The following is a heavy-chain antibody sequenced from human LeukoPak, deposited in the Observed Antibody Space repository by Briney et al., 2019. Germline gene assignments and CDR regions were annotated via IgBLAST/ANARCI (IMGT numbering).Heavy chain of an antibody. Sequence: GASVKVSCKASGYTFTCYYMHWVRQAPGQGLEWMGWINPNSGGTNYAQKFQGRVTMTRDTSISTAYMELSRLRSDDTAVYYCARRYSSGYYYVFDYWGQGTLVTASS. CDR2: INPNSGGT. J-gene: IGHJ4*02. CDR1: GYTFTCYY. D-gene: IGHD3-22*01. V-gene: IGHV1-2*02. CDR3: ARRYSSGYYYVFDY.